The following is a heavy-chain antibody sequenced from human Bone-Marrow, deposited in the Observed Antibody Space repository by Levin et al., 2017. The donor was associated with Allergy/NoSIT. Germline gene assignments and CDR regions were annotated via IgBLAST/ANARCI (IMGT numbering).Heavy chain of an antibody. CDR3: AREAVVVVITPRWYFDL. J-gene: IGHJ2*01. Sequence: SETLSLTCAVSGGSINSSNWWSWVRQSPGKELEWIGEIYHSGSTSYNPSLKSRVTISVDKSKNLFSLNLTSVTAADTAIYYCAREAVVVVITPRWYFDLWGRGALVTVSS. CDR1: GGSINSSNW. V-gene: IGHV4-4*02. CDR2: IYHSGST. D-gene: IGHD3-22*01.